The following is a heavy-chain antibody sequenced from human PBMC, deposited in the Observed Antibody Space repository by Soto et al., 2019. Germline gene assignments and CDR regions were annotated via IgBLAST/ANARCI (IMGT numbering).Heavy chain of an antibody. CDR1: GYSFTSYR. Sequence: GESLKISCKGSGYSFTSYRIGWVRQMPGKGLEWMGIIYPGDSDTRYSPSFQGQVTISADKSISTAYLQWSSLKASDTAMYYCARSYDFWSGYYTPTRAFDIWGQGTMVTVSS. D-gene: IGHD3-3*01. V-gene: IGHV5-51*01. J-gene: IGHJ3*02. CDR2: IYPGDSDT. CDR3: ARSYDFWSGYYTPTRAFDI.